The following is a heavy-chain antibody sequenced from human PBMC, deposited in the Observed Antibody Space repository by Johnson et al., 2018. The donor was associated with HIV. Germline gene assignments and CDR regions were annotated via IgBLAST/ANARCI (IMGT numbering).Heavy chain of an antibody. Sequence: VQLMESGGGLVQPGGSLRLSCAASGFIFSNYWMSWVRQAPGKGLEWVAKINQDGSEKYYVDAVKGRFSISRDNAKNSLYLQMNSLRGEDRAVYYCGRDVGEPTMGHDAFDIWGQGTMVTVSS. D-gene: IGHD3-16*01. J-gene: IGHJ3*02. CDR3: GRDVGEPTMGHDAFDI. V-gene: IGHV3-7*01. CDR1: GFIFSNYW. CDR2: INQDGSEK.